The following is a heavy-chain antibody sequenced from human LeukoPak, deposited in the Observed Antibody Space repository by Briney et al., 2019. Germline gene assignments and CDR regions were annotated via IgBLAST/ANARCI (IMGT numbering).Heavy chain of an antibody. D-gene: IGHD6-13*01. CDR2: MNPNSGNT. Sequence: ASVKVSCKASGYTFTSYDINWVRQATGQGLERMGWMNPNSGNTGYAQKFQGRVTMTRNTSISTAYMELSSLRSEDTAVYYCARGLSSSWYIGTYYYYGMDVWGQGTTVTVSS. CDR3: ARGLSSSWYIGTYYYYGMDV. J-gene: IGHJ6*02. V-gene: IGHV1-8*01. CDR1: GYTFTSYD.